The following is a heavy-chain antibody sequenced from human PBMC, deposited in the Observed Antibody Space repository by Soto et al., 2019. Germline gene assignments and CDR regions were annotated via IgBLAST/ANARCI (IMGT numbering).Heavy chain of an antibody. Sequence: GGSLRLSCAASGFTFSTYGMHWVRQAPGEGLEWVAIIWYDGSNKYYADSVKGRFTISRDNSKNTLSLQMNSLRAEDTAVYYCARASPPEGINRGSYYYHYMDVWGRGTTVTVSS. V-gene: IGHV3-33*01. J-gene: IGHJ6*03. CDR1: GFTFSTYG. CDR2: IWYDGSNK. CDR3: ARASPPEGINRGSYYYHYMDV. D-gene: IGHD5-12*01.